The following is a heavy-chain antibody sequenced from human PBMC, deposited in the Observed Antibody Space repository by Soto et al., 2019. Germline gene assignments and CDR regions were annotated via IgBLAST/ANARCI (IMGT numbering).Heavy chain of an antibody. J-gene: IGHJ5*02. CDR2: ISYNGGNE. CDR1: GFTFNSYG. D-gene: IGHD2-15*01. CDR3: TKEVSRQLLLGWFDL. Sequence: GGSLRLSCAASGFTFNSYGMHWVRQAPGKGLEWVAVISYNGGNEYYADSVKGRFTISRDNSKNTLYLQTNSLRAEDTAVYYCTKEVSRQLLLGWFDLWGQGTLVTVSS. V-gene: IGHV3-30*18.